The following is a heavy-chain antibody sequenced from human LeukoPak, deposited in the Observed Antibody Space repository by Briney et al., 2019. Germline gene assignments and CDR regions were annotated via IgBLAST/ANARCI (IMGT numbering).Heavy chain of an antibody. CDR2: ISGSGGST. Sequence: PGGSLRLSCAASGFTFSSYAMSWVRQAPGKGLEWVSAISGSGGSTYYADSVKGRFTISRDNAKNSLYLQMNSLRDEDTAVYYCARDYYASGSYYFDYWGQGALVVVSS. CDR1: GFTFSSYA. CDR3: ARDYYASGSYYFDY. J-gene: IGHJ4*02. V-gene: IGHV3-23*01. D-gene: IGHD3-10*01.